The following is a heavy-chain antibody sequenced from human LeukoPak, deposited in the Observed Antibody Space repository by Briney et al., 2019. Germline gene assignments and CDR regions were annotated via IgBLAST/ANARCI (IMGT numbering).Heavy chain of an antibody. CDR3: ARDRALQWLAPEGYGMDV. CDR2: ISYDGSNK. D-gene: IGHD6-19*01. CDR1: GFTFSSYA. Sequence: PGGSLRLSCAASGFTFSSYAMHWVRQAPGKGLEWVAVISYDGSNKYYADSVKGRFTISRDNSKNTPYLQMNSLRAEDTAVYYCARDRALQWLAPEGYGMDVWGQGTTVTVSS. J-gene: IGHJ6*02. V-gene: IGHV3-30-3*01.